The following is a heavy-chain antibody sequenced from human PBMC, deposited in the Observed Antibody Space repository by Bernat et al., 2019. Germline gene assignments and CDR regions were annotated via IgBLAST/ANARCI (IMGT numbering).Heavy chain of an antibody. CDR2: ISYDGSNK. V-gene: IGHV3-30-3*01. Sequence: QVQLVESGGGVVQPGRSLRLSCAASGFTFSSYAMHWVRQAPGKGLEWVAVISYDGSNKYYADSVKGRFTISRDNSKNTLYLQMNSLRAEDTAVYYCARDPGRAAAGTFFDYWGQGTLVTVSS. J-gene: IGHJ4*02. D-gene: IGHD6-13*01. CDR1: GFTFSSYA. CDR3: ARDPGRAAAGTFFDY.